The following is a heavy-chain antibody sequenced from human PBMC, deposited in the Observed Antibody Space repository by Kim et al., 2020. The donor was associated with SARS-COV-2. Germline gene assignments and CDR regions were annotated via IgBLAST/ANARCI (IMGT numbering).Heavy chain of an antibody. D-gene: IGHD5-12*01. CDR2: INTNTGNP. J-gene: IGHJ6*02. Sequence: ASVKVSCKASGYTFTSYAMNWVRQAPGQGLEWMGWINTNTGNPTYAQGFTGRFVFSLDTSVSTAYLQISSLKAEDTAVYYCARDESGWLRYYYYGMDVWGQGTTVTVSS. V-gene: IGHV7-4-1*02. CDR1: GYTFTSYA. CDR3: ARDESGWLRYYYYGMDV.